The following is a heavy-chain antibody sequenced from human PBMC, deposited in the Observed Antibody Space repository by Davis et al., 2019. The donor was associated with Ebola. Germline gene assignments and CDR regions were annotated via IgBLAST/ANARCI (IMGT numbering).Heavy chain of an antibody. D-gene: IGHD5-12*01. CDR2: INPNSGGT. CDR1: GYTFTGYY. Sequence: ASVKVSCKASGYTFTGYYMHWVRQAPGQGLEWMGWINPNSGGTNYAQKFQGRVTMTRDTSISTAYMELSRLRSDDTAVYYCASLTGGGYDVTGWFDPWGQGTLVTVSS. V-gene: IGHV1-2*02. CDR3: ASLTGGGYDVTGWFDP. J-gene: IGHJ5*02.